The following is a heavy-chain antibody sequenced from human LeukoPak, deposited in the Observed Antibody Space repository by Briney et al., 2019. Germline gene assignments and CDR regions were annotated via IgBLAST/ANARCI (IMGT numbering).Heavy chain of an antibody. CDR1: GFTLSSYE. V-gene: IGHV3-48*03. CDR2: VSIIGCTI. Sequence: PGGSLRLSCPASGFTLSSYEMNWVRQAPGKGLECVSYVSIIGCTIYYADSVKGRFTISRDNAKNSLYLQMNSLRAEDTAVYYCARERGLAYYYDSSGTALDYWGQGTLVTV. J-gene: IGHJ4*02. CDR3: ARERGLAYYYDSSGTALDY. D-gene: IGHD3-22*01.